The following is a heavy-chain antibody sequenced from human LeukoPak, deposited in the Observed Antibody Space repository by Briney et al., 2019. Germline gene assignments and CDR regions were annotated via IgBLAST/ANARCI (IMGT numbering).Heavy chain of an antibody. CDR3: ARGPGYCSGGSCYNYWYFDL. J-gene: IGHJ2*01. CDR2: INPNSGGT. Sequence: ASVKVSCKASGYTFTGYYMHWVRQAPGQGLEWMGWINPNSGGTNYAQKFQGRVTMTRDTSISTAYMELSRLRSDDTAVYYCARGPGYCSGGSCYNYWYFDLWGRGTLVTVSS. CDR1: GYTFTGYY. V-gene: IGHV1-2*02. D-gene: IGHD2-15*01.